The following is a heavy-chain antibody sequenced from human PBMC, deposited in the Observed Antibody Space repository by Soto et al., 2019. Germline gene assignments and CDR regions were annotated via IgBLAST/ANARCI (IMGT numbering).Heavy chain of an antibody. CDR2: IYWDDDK. V-gene: IGHV2-5*02. CDR1: GFSLSTSGVG. J-gene: IGHJ5*02. Sequence: QITLKESGPTLVKPTQTLTLTCTFSGFSLSTSGVGVGWIRQPPGKALEWLALIYWDDDKRYSPSLKSRLTTXNXTXXNQVVLTMTNMDPVDTATYYCAHLAYSSSFARFDPWGQGTLVTVSS. CDR3: AHLAYSSSFARFDP. D-gene: IGHD6-6*01.